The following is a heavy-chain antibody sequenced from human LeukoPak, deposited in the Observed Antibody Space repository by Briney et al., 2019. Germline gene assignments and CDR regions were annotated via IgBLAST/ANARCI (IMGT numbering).Heavy chain of an antibody. Sequence: PSETLSLTCTVSGGSISSYYWSWIRQPLGKGLEWIGYIYYSGSTNYNPSLKSRVTISVDTSKNQFSLKLSSVTAADTAVYYCARGGSTMVRGVITPQIFDYWGQGTLVTVSS. CDR3: ARGGSTMVRGVITPQIFDY. V-gene: IGHV4-59*01. CDR1: GGSISSYY. CDR2: IYYSGST. D-gene: IGHD3-10*01. J-gene: IGHJ4*02.